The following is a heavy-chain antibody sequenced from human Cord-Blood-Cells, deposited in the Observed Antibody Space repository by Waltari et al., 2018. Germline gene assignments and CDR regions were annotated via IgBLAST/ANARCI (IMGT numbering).Heavy chain of an antibody. V-gene: IGHV4-34*01. CDR1: GGSLGGYF. D-gene: IGHD6-13*01. CDR2: INHTGST. CDR3: ARAGYSSRHYGMDV. Sequence: VQLQRWGAGWFKPSETRSIPCAVNGGSLGGYFRVWIRQPPGKGLEWIGEINHTGSTNYNPSLKSRVTISVDTSKNQFSLKLSSVTAADTAVYYCARAGYSSRHYGMDVWGQGTTVTVSS. J-gene: IGHJ6*02.